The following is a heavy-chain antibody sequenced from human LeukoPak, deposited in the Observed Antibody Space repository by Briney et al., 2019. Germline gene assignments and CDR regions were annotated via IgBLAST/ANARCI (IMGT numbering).Heavy chain of an antibody. V-gene: IGHV3-23*01. CDR2: ISDSGGTT. CDR1: GFTVSNYG. CDR3: AKRGVVIRVILVGFHKEAYYFDS. J-gene: IGHJ4*02. Sequence: PGGSLRLSCAVSGFTVSNYGMSWVRQAPGKGLEWVAGISDSGGTTNYADSVKGRFTISRDNPKNTLYLQINSLRAEDTAVYFCAKRGVVIRVILVGFHKEAYYFDSWGQGALVTVSS. D-gene: IGHD3-22*01.